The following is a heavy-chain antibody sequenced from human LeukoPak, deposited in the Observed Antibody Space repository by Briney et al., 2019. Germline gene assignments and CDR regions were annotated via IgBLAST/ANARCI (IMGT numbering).Heavy chain of an antibody. J-gene: IGHJ5*02. CDR3: ARDRVVITRVDP. CDR2: ISSSSSYI. CDR1: GFTFSSYS. V-gene: IGHV3-21*01. D-gene: IGHD3-22*01. Sequence: GGSLRLSCAASGFTFSSYSMNWVRQAPGKGLEWVSSISSSSSYIYYADSVKGRFTISRDNAKNSLYLQMNSLRAEDTAVYYCARDRVVITRVDPWGQGTLVTVSS.